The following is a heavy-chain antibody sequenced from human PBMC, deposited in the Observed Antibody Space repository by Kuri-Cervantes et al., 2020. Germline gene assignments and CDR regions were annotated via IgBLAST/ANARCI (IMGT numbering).Heavy chain of an antibody. V-gene: IGHV1-46*01. CDR3: ARVKQLWSVIDAFDI. CDR1: GYTFISYY. D-gene: IGHD5-18*01. Sequence: ASVKVSCKASGYTFISYYMHWVRQAPGQGLEWMGIINPSGGSTSYAQKFQGRVTMTRDTSTSTVYMELSSLRSEDTAVYYCARVKQLWSVIDAFDIWGQGTMVTVSS. CDR2: INPSGGST. J-gene: IGHJ3*02.